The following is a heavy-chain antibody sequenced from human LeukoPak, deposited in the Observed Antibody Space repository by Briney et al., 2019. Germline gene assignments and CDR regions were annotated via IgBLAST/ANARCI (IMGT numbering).Heavy chain of an antibody. CDR2: IYISGST. CDR3: ARGVAYYDILTGYYRGLYYFDY. Sequence: SETLSLTCTVSGDSISSYYWSWIRQPAGKGLEWIGHIYISGSTNYNPSLKSRVTISVDTSKNQFSLKLSSVTAADTAVYYCARGVAYYDILTGYYRGLYYFDYWGQGTLVTVSS. D-gene: IGHD3-9*01. J-gene: IGHJ4*02. V-gene: IGHV4-4*07. CDR1: GDSISSYY.